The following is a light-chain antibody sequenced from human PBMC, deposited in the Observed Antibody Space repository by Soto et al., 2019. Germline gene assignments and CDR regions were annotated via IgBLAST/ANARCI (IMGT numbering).Light chain of an antibody. CDR3: QQYYSYPRT. J-gene: IGKJ1*01. CDR1: QSISSW. Sequence: DIPMTQSPSTLSASVGDRVTITCRASQSISSWLAWYQQKPGKAPKLLIYKASTLKSGVPSRFSGSGSGTDFTLTISCLQSEDFATYYCQQYYSYPRTFGQGTKVDIK. CDR2: KAS. V-gene: IGKV1-5*03.